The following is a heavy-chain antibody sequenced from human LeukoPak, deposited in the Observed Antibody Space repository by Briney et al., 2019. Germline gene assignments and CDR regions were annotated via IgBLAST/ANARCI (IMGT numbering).Heavy chain of an antibody. J-gene: IGHJ4*02. CDR2: IWYDGSNI. CDR1: GFTFSSYG. Sequence: GGSLRPSCAASGFTFSSYGTHWVRQAPGKGLEWVAVIWYDGSNIYYADSVKGRFTISRDNSKNTLYLQMNSLTAEDTAVYYCARGTHYYDSSGYPTWYFFDYWGQGTLVTVSS. CDR3: ARGTHYYDSSGYPTWYFFDY. V-gene: IGHV3-33*01. D-gene: IGHD3-22*01.